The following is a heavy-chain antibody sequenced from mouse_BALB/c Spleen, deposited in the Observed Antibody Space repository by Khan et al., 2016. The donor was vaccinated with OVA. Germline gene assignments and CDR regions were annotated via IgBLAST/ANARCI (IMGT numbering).Heavy chain of an antibody. V-gene: IGHV14-3*02. CDR2: IDPANGNT. CDR1: GFNIKDTY. J-gene: IGHJ2*01. CDR3: ATYFFGSSRYFDY. D-gene: IGHD1-1*01. Sequence: VQLQQSGAELVKPGASVKLSCTASGFNIKDTYMHWVKQRPEQGLEWIGRIDPANGNTKYDPKFQGTATITADTSSNTAYLQLSSLTSEGTAVYYCATYFFGSSRYFDYWGQGTTLTVSS.